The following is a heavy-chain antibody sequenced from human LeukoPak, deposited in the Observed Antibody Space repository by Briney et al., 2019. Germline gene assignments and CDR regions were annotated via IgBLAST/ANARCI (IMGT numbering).Heavy chain of an antibody. CDR1: GYTFTSYS. V-gene: IGHV1-18*01. J-gene: IGHJ3*02. CDR2: ISAYNGNT. D-gene: IGHD3-9*01. CDR3: ASNFYDILTGARYDAFDI. Sequence: ASVKVSCKASGYTFTSYSISWVRQAPGQGLEWMGWISAYNGNTNYAQKLQGRVTMTTDTSTSTAYMELRSLRSDDTAVYYCASNFYDILTGARYDAFDIWGQGTMVTVSS.